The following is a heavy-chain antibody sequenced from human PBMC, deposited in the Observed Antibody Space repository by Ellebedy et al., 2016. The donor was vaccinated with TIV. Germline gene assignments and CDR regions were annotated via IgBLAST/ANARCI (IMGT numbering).Heavy chain of an antibody. CDR2: TYYRAKWYY. V-gene: IGHV6-1*01. D-gene: IGHD6-19*01. J-gene: IGHJ6*02. Sequence: SQTLSLTCAISGDSFSSNSAAWHWIRQSPSRGLEWLGRTYYRAKWYYDYSVSVKSRITINPDTSKNQFSLQLNSVTPEDTAVYYCVRQYSSGWSYYYGMDVWGQGTTVTVSS. CDR1: GDSFSSNSAA. CDR3: VRQYSSGWSYYYGMDV.